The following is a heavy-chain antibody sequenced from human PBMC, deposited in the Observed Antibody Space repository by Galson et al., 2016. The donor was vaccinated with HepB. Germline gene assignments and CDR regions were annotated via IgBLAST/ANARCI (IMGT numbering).Heavy chain of an antibody. D-gene: IGHD6-6*01. CDR1: GFTFRSYT. J-gene: IGHJ4*02. Sequence: LRLSCAASGFTFRSYTMNWVRQAPGKGLEWVSALNWDGTSTYYANSVTGRFTISRDNSKNTLFLQMNNLRAEDTAVYYCARDHVAPRPANDCWGQGTLVTVSS. CDR2: LNWDGTST. V-gene: IGHV3-23*01. CDR3: ARDHVAPRPANDC.